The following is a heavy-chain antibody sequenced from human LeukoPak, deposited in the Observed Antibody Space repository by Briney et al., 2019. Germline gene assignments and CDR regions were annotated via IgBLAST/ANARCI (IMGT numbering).Heavy chain of an antibody. CDR3: AKVSDGDYEEYFQH. CDR1: GFTFSSYA. J-gene: IGHJ1*01. V-gene: IGHV3-23*01. CDR2: ISGSGGST. D-gene: IGHD4-17*01. Sequence: GASLRLSCAASGFTFSSYAMSWVRQAPGKGLEWVSAISGSGGSTYYADSVKGRFTISRDNSKNTLYLQMSSLRAEDTAVYYCAKVSDGDYEEYFQHWGQGTLVTVSS.